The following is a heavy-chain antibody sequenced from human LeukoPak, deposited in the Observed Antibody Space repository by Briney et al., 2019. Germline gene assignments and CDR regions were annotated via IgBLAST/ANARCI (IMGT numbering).Heavy chain of an antibody. CDR3: ARETYYYGSGSYCSYGMDV. Sequence: ASVKVSCKASGYTFTSYDINWVRQATGQGLEWMGWMNPNSGNTGYAQKFQGRVTMTRNTSISTAYMELSSLRSEDTAVYYCARETYYYGSGSYCSYGMDVWGQGTTVTVSS. CDR1: GYTFTSYD. CDR2: MNPNSGNT. J-gene: IGHJ6*02. D-gene: IGHD3-10*01. V-gene: IGHV1-8*01.